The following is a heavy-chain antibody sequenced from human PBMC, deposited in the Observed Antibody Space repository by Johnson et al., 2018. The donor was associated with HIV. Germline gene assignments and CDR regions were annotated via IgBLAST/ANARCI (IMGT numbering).Heavy chain of an antibody. J-gene: IGHJ3*02. CDR2: INSDGSST. CDR1: GFTFDDYG. V-gene: IGHV3-20*04. D-gene: IGHD6-19*01. CDR3: ARARAKVVAGLDAFDI. Sequence: VQLVESGGGVVRPGRSLRLSCAASGFTFDDYGMTWVRQPPGKGLEWVSGINSDGSSTNYADSVKGRFTISRDNSKNTLYLQMGSLRVEDMATYYCARARAKVVAGLDAFDIWGQGTMVTVSS.